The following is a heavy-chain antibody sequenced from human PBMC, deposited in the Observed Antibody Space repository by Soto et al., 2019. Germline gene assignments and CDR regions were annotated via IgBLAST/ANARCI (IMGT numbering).Heavy chain of an antibody. CDR1: GSGFISSG. CDR3: SADRPDIGVGWWV. CDR2: IVVASGQT. J-gene: IGHJ6*02. V-gene: IGHV1-58*02. Sequence: SVKVSCKASGSGFISSGIQWVRQAHGQRLEWIGWIVVASGQTNYAQNFRGRVAITRDTSTATAYIELTGLTSEDTAVYFCSADRPDIGVGWWVWGQGTTVTV. D-gene: IGHD2-15*01.